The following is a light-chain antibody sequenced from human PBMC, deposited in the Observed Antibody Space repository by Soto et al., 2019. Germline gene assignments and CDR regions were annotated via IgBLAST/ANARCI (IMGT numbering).Light chain of an antibody. CDR2: NNN. V-gene: IGLV1-44*01. CDR3: AAWDDSLKGWV. J-gene: IGLJ3*02. CDR1: SSNIGSNT. Sequence: QPVLTQPPSASGTPGQRVTISCSGSSSNIGSNTVNWYQQLPGTAPKLLIYNNNQRPSGVPDRFSGSKSGTSASLAISGLQSEDEADYYCAAWDDSLKGWVFGGGTKLTVL.